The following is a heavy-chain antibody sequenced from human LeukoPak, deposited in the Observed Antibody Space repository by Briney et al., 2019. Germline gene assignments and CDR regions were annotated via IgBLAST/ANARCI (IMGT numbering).Heavy chain of an antibody. J-gene: IGHJ4*02. CDR2: IYYSGST. CDR1: GGSISSSSYY. CDR3: ARTRAMSHPTFDY. Sequence: SETLSLTCTVSGGSISSSSYYWGWIRQPPGTGLEWIGSIYYSGSTYYNPSLKSRVTISVDTSKSQFSLKLSSVTAADTAVYYCARTRAMSHPTFDYWGQGTLVTVSS. V-gene: IGHV4-39*01. D-gene: IGHD5-18*01.